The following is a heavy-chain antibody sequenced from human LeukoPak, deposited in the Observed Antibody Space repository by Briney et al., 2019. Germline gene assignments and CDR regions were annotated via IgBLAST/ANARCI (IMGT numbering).Heavy chain of an antibody. Sequence: PSETLSLTCTVSGGSISGYYWSWIRQPPGKGLEWIGYIYYSGSTNYNPSLKSRVTISVDTSKNQFSLKLSSVTAADTAVYYCARDRGIVGAIRYYYMDVWGKGTTVTVSS. J-gene: IGHJ6*03. CDR2: IYYSGST. V-gene: IGHV4-59*01. CDR1: GGSISGYY. CDR3: ARDRGIVGAIRYYYMDV. D-gene: IGHD1-26*01.